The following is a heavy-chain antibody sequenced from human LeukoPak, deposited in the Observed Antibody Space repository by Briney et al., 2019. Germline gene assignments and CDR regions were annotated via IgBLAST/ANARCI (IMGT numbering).Heavy chain of an antibody. Sequence: GGSLRLSCAASGFTVSSNYMSWVRQAPGKGLEWVSVIYSGGSTYYADSVKGRFTISRDSSKNTLYLQMNSLRAEDTAVYYCARDSAVAGTDAFDIWGQGTMVTVSS. V-gene: IGHV3-66*01. J-gene: IGHJ3*02. CDR3: ARDSAVAGTDAFDI. CDR1: GFTVSSNY. CDR2: IYSGGST. D-gene: IGHD6-19*01.